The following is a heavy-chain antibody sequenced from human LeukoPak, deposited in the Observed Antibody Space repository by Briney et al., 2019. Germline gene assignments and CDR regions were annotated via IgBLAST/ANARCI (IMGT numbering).Heavy chain of an antibody. J-gene: IGHJ4*02. CDR3: ARLPRYDFWSGYPFDY. CDR2: INPNSGGT. CDR1: GYTFTGHY. Sequence: ASVKVSCKASGYTFTGHYMHWVRQAPGQGLEWMGWINPNSGGTNYAQKFQGRVTMTRDTSISTAYMELSRLRSDDTAVYYCARLPRYDFWSGYPFDYWGQGTLVTVSS. D-gene: IGHD3-3*01. V-gene: IGHV1-2*02.